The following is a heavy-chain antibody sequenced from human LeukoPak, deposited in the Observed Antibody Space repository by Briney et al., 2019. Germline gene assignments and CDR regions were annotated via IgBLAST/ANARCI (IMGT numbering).Heavy chain of an antibody. D-gene: IGHD1-14*01. CDR1: GFTFSSHA. CDR2: ITGSGGGSGGNT. V-gene: IGHV3-23*01. J-gene: IGHJ5*02. CDR3: AKEPGP. Sequence: PGGSLRLSCAASGFTFSSHAMSWVRQAPGKGLEWVSGITGSGGGSGGNTYYADSVKGRFTISRDNSKNTLYLQMNSLRAEDTAVYYCAKEPGPWGQGTLVTVSS.